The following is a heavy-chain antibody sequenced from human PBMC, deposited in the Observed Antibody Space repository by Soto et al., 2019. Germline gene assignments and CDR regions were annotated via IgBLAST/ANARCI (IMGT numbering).Heavy chain of an antibody. J-gene: IGHJ4*02. D-gene: IGHD4-17*01. CDR3: ARVFPDPPHGDRHYYFDY. CDR2: VYYSGST. V-gene: IGHV4-39*01. Sequence: SETLSLTCTVSGGSVSSSSYYWGWVRQPPGKGLEWIGSVYYSGSTYYNPSLESRVSISVDKSKNQFSLKLSSVTAADTAVYYCARVFPDPPHGDRHYYFDYWGQGTLVTVSS. CDR1: GGSVSSSSYY.